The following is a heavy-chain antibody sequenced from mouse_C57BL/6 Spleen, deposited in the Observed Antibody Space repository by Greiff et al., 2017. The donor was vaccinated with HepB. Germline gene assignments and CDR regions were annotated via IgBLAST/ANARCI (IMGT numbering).Heavy chain of an antibody. V-gene: IGHV5-4*01. CDR1: GFTFSSYA. CDR3: ARDRLGRAGYFDY. Sequence: EVMLVESGGGLVKPGGSLKLSCAASGFTFSSYAMSWVRQTPEKRLEWVATISDGGSYTYYPDNVKGRFTISRDNAKNNLYLQMSHLKSEDTAMYYCARDRLGRAGYFDYWGQGTTLTVSS. J-gene: IGHJ2*01. D-gene: IGHD4-1*01. CDR2: ISDGGSYT.